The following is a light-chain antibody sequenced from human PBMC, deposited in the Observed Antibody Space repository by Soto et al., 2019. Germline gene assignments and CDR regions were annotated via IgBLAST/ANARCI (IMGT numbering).Light chain of an antibody. Sequence: EIVMTQSPANLSVSPGERATLSCRASQSVSSNLAWYQQKPGQAPRLLIYGASTRATTIPARFSGSGSGTEFTLTISSLQSEDFAVYYCQQYNDWPRTFGQGTKVDIK. CDR3: QQYNDWPRT. V-gene: IGKV3-15*01. CDR2: GAS. J-gene: IGKJ1*01. CDR1: QSVSSN.